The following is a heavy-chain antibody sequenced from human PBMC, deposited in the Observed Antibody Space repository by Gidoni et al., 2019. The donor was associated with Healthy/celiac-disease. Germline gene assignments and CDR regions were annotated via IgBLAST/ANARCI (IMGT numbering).Heavy chain of an antibody. Sequence: QVQLVQPGAEVKKPGSSVKVSCKASGGTFSSYAISWVRQAPGQGLEWMGGIIPIFGTANYAQKFQGRVTITADESTSTAYMELSSLRSEDTAVYYCARDGIRYYDSREPYRVWFDPWGQGTLVTVSS. CDR2: IIPIFGTA. CDR1: GGTFSSYA. J-gene: IGHJ5*02. CDR3: ARDGIRYYDSREPYRVWFDP. D-gene: IGHD3-22*01. V-gene: IGHV1-69*01.